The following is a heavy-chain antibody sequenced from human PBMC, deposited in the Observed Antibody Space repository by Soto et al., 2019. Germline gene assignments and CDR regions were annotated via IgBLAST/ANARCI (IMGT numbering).Heavy chain of an antibody. J-gene: IGHJ3*02. D-gene: IGHD1-26*01. CDR2: ISSSGSTI. CDR1: GFTFSDYS. V-gene: IGHV3-11*01. Sequence: QVQLVESGGGLVKPGGSLRLSCAASGFTFSDYSMSWIRQAPGKGLEWVSYISSSGSTIYYADSVKGRFTISTDNAKNSLYLQMNSLSAEDTAVYYCARVSDFLQNSANYDDAFDNWGQGTMVTVSS. CDR3: ARVSDFLQNSANYDDAFDN.